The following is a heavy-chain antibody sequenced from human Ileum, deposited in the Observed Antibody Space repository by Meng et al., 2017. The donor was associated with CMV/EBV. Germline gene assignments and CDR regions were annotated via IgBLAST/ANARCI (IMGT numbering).Heavy chain of an antibody. V-gene: IGHV3-43*01. CDR3: AKEKVGLDY. D-gene: IGHD1-26*01. CDR2: ISWDGGST. CDR1: GFTFDDYT. J-gene: IGHJ4*02. Sequence: GGSLKISCAVSGFTFDDYTMHWVRQAPGKGLEWVSLISWDGGSTYYADSVKGRFTISRDNSKNSLYLQMNSLRTEDTALYYCAKEKVGLDYWGQGTLVTVSS.